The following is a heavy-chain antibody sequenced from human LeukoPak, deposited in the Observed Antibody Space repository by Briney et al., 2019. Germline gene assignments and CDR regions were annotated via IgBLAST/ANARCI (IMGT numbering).Heavy chain of an antibody. D-gene: IGHD4-23*01. CDR3: ARHMTTVVNYGMDV. CDR2: IFHSGST. Sequence: SETLSLTCTVSGYSISSGYYWGWIRQPPGKGLEWIGSIFHSGSTNYNPSLKSRVTISVDTSKNQFSLKLSSVTAADTAVYYCARHMTTVVNYGMDVWGQGTTVTVSS. J-gene: IGHJ6*02. CDR1: GYSISSGYY. V-gene: IGHV4-38-2*02.